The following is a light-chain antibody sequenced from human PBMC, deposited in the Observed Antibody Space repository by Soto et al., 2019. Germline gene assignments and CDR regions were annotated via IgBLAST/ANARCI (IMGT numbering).Light chain of an antibody. CDR2: DVT. CDR1: SIDVGGYDF. CDR3: SSYTGGSTLEV. Sequence: QAASVSGSLGQSITISCTGTSIDVGGYDFVAWYQQHPGKAPKLIIYDVTHRPSGVSDRFSGSKSANTASLTISGLQAEDEADYYCSSYTGGSTLEVFGGGTKLTVL. V-gene: IGLV2-14*03. J-gene: IGLJ2*01.